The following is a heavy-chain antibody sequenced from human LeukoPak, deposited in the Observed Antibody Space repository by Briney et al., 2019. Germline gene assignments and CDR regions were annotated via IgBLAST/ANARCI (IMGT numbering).Heavy chain of an antibody. CDR2: IYSGGST. V-gene: IGHV3-66*01. D-gene: IGHD3-9*01. Sequence: GGSLRLSCAVSGFTVSSNYMSWVRQAPGKGLEWVSVIYSGGSTYYADSVKGRFTISRDNAKNSLYLQMNSLRAEDTAVYYCARDQSTYYDILTGYYEGSDYWGQGTLVTVSS. CDR1: GFTVSSNY. CDR3: ARDQSTYYDILTGYYEGSDY. J-gene: IGHJ4*02.